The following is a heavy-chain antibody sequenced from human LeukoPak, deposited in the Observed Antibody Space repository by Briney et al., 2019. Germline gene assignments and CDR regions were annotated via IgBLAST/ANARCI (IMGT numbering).Heavy chain of an antibody. J-gene: IGHJ6*03. CDR1: GFTFDDYG. Sequence: GGSLRLSCAASGFTFDDYGMSWVRQAPGKGLEWVSGINWNGGSTGYADSVKGRFTISRDNAKNSLYLQMNSLRAEDTALYHCARVSSSPEPYYYYYMDVWGKGTTVTVSS. D-gene: IGHD6-6*01. CDR2: INWNGGST. V-gene: IGHV3-20*01. CDR3: ARVSSSPEPYYYYYMDV.